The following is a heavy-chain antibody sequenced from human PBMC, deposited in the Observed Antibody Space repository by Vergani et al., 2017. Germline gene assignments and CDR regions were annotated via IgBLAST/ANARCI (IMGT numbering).Heavy chain of an antibody. CDR1: GFSFKDYA. D-gene: IGHD5-12*01. V-gene: IGHV3-23*01. CDR3: AKDHSGYDYWYFDY. J-gene: IGHJ4*02. CDR2: ISGTGGFT. Sequence: EVRLLESGGDLLQSGESLKISCAASGFSFKDYAMSWVRQAPGKGLEWVSGISGTGGFTFYADSVKGRFTISRDNYKNTLYLQMSSLRADDTAVYYCAKDHSGYDYWYFDYWGQGTLVTVSS.